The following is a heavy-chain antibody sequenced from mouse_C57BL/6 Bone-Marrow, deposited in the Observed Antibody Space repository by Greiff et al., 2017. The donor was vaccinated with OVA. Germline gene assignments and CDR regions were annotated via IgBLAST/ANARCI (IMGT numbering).Heavy chain of an antibody. CDR1: GYTFTDYY. CDR3: ARLTAYFDY. Sequence: EVQLQQSGPELVKPGASVKISCKASGYTFTDYYMNWVKQSHGKSLEWIGDINPNNGGTSYNQKFKGKATLTVDKSSSTAYMELRSLTSEDSAVYYGARLTAYFDYWGQGTTLTVSS. D-gene: IGHD2-13*01. J-gene: IGHJ2*01. V-gene: IGHV1-26*01. CDR2: INPNNGGT.